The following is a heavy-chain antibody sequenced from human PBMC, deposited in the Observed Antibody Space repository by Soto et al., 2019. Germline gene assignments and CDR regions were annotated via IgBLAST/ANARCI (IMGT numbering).Heavy chain of an antibody. CDR1: GFTFSTYT. Sequence: GGSLRLSCVASGFTFSTYTMNWVRQAPGKGLEWVAIVSYDGSSTYYADPVKGRFTISRDNPQNTLYLQMNSLTTEDTAVYWCVREHNGMDVWGHGTTVSVSS. V-gene: IGHV3-30-3*01. CDR3: VREHNGMDV. J-gene: IGHJ6*02. CDR2: VSYDGSST.